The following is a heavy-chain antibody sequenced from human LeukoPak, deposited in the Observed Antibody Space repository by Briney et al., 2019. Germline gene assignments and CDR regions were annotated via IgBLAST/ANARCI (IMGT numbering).Heavy chain of an antibody. CDR1: GFTFSTYW. CDR3: ARDQWWQLIAVAITSYFDC. CDR2: IKPDGSDK. D-gene: IGHD6-19*01. V-gene: IGHV3-7*01. Sequence: PGGSLRLSCAASGFTFSTYWMSWVRQAPGKGLEWVANIKPDGSDKYYMDSVKGRFTISRDNAKNSLYLQMNSLRAEDTAVYYCARDQWWQLIAVAITSYFDCWGRGTLVSVSS. J-gene: IGHJ4*02.